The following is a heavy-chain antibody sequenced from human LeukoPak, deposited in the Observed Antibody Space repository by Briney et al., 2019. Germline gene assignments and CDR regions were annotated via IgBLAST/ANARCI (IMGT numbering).Heavy chain of an antibody. V-gene: IGHV3-23*01. D-gene: IGHD3-22*01. CDR2: ISDSGGST. CDR1: GFTFSSYG. J-gene: IGHJ4*02. Sequence: GGSLRLSCAASGFTFSSYGMNWVRQAPGKGLEWVSGISDSGGSTYYADSVKGRFTISRDNSKNTLYLQMNSLRAEDTAVYYCAKDPSYYYDSSGSEVDYWGQGTLVTISS. CDR3: AKDPSYYYDSSGSEVDY.